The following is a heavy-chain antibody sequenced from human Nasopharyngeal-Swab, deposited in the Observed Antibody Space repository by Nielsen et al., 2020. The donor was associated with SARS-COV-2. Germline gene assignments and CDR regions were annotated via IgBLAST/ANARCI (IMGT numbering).Heavy chain of an antibody. V-gene: IGHV1-18*01. CDR3: ARVPYYDSSGYYYSDAFDI. J-gene: IGHJ3*02. D-gene: IGHD3-22*01. CDR2: ISAYNGNT. Sequence: WVRQAPGQGLEWMGWISAYNGNTNYAQKLQGRVTMTTDTSTSTAYMELRSLRSDDTAVYYCARVPYYDSSGYYYSDAFDIWGQGTMVTVSS.